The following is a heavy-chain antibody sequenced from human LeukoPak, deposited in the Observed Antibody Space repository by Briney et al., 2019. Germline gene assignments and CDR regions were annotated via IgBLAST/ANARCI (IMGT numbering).Heavy chain of an antibody. CDR2: MNPNSGNT. Sequence: ASVKVSCKASGYTFTSYDINWVRQATGQGLEWMGWMNPNSGNTGYAQKFQGRVTITRNTSISTAYMELSSLRSEDTAVYYCARGGVKRYYDSSGYYSFDYWGQGTPVTVSS. CDR1: GYTFTSYD. V-gene: IGHV1-8*03. J-gene: IGHJ4*02. CDR3: ARGGVKRYYDSSGYYSFDY. D-gene: IGHD3-22*01.